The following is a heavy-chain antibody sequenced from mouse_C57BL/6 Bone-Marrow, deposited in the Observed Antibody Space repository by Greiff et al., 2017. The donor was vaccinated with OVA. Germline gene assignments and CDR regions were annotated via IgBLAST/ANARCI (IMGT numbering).Heavy chain of an antibody. D-gene: IGHD1-1*01. CDR1: GYSITSDY. V-gene: IGHV3-8*01. CDR2: ISYSGST. CDR3: ARYQYYGSSYWYFDV. J-gene: IGHJ1*03. Sequence: EVMLVESGPGLAKPSQTLSLTCSVTGYSITSDYWNWLRKFPGNKLEYMGYISYSGSTYYTPSLKSRISITRDTSKNQYYLQLNSVTTEDTATYYCARYQYYGSSYWYFDVWGTGTTVTVSS.